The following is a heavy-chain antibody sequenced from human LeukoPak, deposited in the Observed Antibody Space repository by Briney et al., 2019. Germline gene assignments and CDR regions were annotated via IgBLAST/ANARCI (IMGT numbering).Heavy chain of an antibody. CDR2: INTDGSST. J-gene: IGHJ4*02. CDR1: GFTFSSYW. D-gene: IGHD4-17*01. Sequence: PGGSLRLSCAASGFTFSSYWMHWVRQAPWKVLVWVSRINTDGSSTRYADSVKGRFTISRDNAKNTLYLQMNSLRAEDTAVYYCAREWDYGDYFDYWGQGTLVTVSS. CDR3: AREWDYGDYFDY. V-gene: IGHV3-74*01.